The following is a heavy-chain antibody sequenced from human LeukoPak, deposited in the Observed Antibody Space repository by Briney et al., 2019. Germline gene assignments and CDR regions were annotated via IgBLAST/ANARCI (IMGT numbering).Heavy chain of an antibody. CDR2: IYHSGST. CDR1: GGSISSSNW. Sequence: SETLSLTCAVSGGSISSSNWWSWVSQPPGKGLEWIGEIYHSGSTNYNPSLKSRVTISVDKSKNQFSLKLSSVTAADTAVYYCARGEATSIAAAVGLDAFDIWGQGTVVTVSS. D-gene: IGHD6-13*01. CDR3: ARGEATSIAAAVGLDAFDI. V-gene: IGHV4-4*02. J-gene: IGHJ3*02.